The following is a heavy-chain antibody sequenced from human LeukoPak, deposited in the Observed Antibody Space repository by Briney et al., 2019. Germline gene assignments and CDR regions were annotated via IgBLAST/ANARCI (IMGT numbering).Heavy chain of an antibody. D-gene: IGHD3-22*01. CDR1: GVSINIYY. V-gene: IGHV4-4*07. CDR3: ARDGDYDSGVFDV. Sequence: SETLSLTCNVSGVSINIYYWSWLRQTPGKGLEWIGRSHGSGSTNYSPSLKNRVTISIDKSKKPLSLSLTSVTAADTALYFCARDGDYDSGVFDVWGQGTLVTVSS. J-gene: IGHJ4*02. CDR2: SHGSGST.